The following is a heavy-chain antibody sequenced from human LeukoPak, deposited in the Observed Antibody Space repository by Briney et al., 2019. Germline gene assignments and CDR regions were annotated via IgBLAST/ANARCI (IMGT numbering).Heavy chain of an antibody. CDR1: GFTFSSYA. CDR3: AKDTSRSSNYYFDY. CDR2: ISGSGGST. J-gene: IGHJ4*02. Sequence: GGSLRPSCAASGFTFSSYAMSWVRQAPGKGLEWVSAISGSGGSTYYADSVKGRFTISRDNSKNTLYLQMNSLRAEDTAVYYCAKDTSRSSNYYFDYWGQGTLVTVSS. D-gene: IGHD2/OR15-2a*01. V-gene: IGHV3-23*01.